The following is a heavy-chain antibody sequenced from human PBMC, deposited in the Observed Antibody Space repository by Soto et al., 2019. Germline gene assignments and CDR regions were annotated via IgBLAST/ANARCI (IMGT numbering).Heavy chain of an antibody. J-gene: IGHJ3*02. D-gene: IGHD3-10*01. CDR3: ARVWGGAFDI. CDR1: GGSISSDDHY. Sequence: PSETLSLTCIVSGGSISSDDHYWSWIRQPPGKNLEWIGYIYYSGTTHSNQSLKSRLFISLDTSKNQFSLQLTSVTAADTAVYYCARVWGGAFDIWGQGTMVT. CDR2: IYYSGTT. V-gene: IGHV4-30-4*01.